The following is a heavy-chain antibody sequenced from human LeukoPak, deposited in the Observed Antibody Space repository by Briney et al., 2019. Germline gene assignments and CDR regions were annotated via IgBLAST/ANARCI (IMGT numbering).Heavy chain of an antibody. D-gene: IGHD1-26*01. V-gene: IGHV1-69*13. J-gene: IGHJ5*02. CDR2: IIPIFGTA. CDR1: GGTFSSYA. CDR3: ARGGYWENWFDP. Sequence: SVKVSCKASGGTFSSYAISWVRQAPGQRLEWMGGIIPIFGTANYAQKFQGRVTITADESTSTAYMELSSLRSEDTAVYYCARGGYWENWFDPWGQGTLVTVSS.